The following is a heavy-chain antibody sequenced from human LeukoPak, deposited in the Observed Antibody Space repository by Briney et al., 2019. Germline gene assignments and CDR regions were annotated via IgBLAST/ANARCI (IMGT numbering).Heavy chain of an antibody. CDR2: INTNTGNP. D-gene: IGHD4-17*01. V-gene: IGHV7-4-1*02. CDR1: GYTFTSYY. Sequence: GASVKVSCKASGYTFTSYYMHWVRQAPGQGLEWMGWINTNTGNPTYAQGFTGRFVFSLDTSVSTAYLQISSLKAEDTAVYYCARGSGDYEGSYYFDYWGQGTLVTVSS. CDR3: ARGSGDYEGSYYFDY. J-gene: IGHJ4*02.